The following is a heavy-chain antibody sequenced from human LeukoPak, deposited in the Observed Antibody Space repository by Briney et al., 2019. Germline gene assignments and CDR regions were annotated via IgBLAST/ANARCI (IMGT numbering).Heavy chain of an antibody. CDR2: IYYSGST. V-gene: IGHV4-31*03. Sequence: SETLSLTCTVSGGSISSGGYYWSWIRQHPGKGLEWIGYIYYSGSTYYNPSLKSRVTISVDTSKNQFSLKLSSVTAADTAVYYCARGAYYFDSSGYWDLEYFQHWGQGTLVTVSS. CDR1: GGSISSGGYY. J-gene: IGHJ1*01. CDR3: ARGAYYFDSSGYWDLEYFQH. D-gene: IGHD3-22*01.